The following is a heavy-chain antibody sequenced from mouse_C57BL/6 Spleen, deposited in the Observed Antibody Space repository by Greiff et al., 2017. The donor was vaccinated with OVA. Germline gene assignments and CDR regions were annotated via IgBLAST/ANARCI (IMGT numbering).Heavy chain of an antibody. CDR2: INPNNGGT. J-gene: IGHJ1*03. D-gene: IGHD1-1*01. CDR1: GYTFTDYY. V-gene: IGHV1-26*01. Sequence: VQLQQSGPELVKPGASVKISCKASGYTFTDYYMNWVKQSHGKSLEWIGDINPNNGGTSYNQKFKGKATLTVDKSSSTAYMELRSLTSEDSAVYYCANYGSSYGWYFDVWGTGTTVTVSS. CDR3: ANYGSSYGWYFDV.